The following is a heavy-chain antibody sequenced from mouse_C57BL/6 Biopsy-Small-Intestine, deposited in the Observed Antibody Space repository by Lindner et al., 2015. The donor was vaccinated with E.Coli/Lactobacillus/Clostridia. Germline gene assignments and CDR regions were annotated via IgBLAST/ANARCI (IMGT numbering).Heavy chain of an antibody. J-gene: IGHJ2*01. CDR3: ARDTVDY. CDR2: IYPGDGDT. Sequence: LQESGASVKISCKASGYAFSSFWMNWVKQRPGKGLEWIGQIYPGDGDTKYNGKFKGKATLTADKSSSTAYMQLSSLTSEDSAVYFCARDTVDYWGQGTTLTVSS. V-gene: IGHV1-80*01. CDR1: GYAFSSFW.